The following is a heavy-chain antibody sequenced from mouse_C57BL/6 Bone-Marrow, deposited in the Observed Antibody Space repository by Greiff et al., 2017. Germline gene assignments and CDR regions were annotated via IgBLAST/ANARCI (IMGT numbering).Heavy chain of an antibody. CDR1: GYTFTDYY. V-gene: IGHV1-76*01. J-gene: IGHJ2*01. Sequence: VQLQQSGAELVRPGASVKLSCKASGYTFTDYYINWVKQRPGQGLEWIARIYPGSGNTYYNEKFKGKATLTAEKSSSTAYMQLSSLTSEDSAVYFCARSTVVSHFDYWGQGTTLTVSS. D-gene: IGHD1-1*01. CDR2: IYPGSGNT. CDR3: ARSTVVSHFDY.